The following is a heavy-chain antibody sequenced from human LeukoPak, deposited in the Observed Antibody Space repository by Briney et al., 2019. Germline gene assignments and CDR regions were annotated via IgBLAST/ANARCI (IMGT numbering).Heavy chain of an antibody. J-gene: IGHJ6*02. V-gene: IGHV4-34*01. Sequence: PSETLSLTCAVYGGSFSDYYWSWIRQPPGKGLEWIGNINHSGSTNYKPSLKSRVTISVDTSKNQFSLKLSSVTAADTAVYYCARLDYYDYSDYEGLDVWGQGTTVTVSS. D-gene: IGHD3-22*01. CDR3: ARLDYYDYSDYEGLDV. CDR1: GGSFSDYY. CDR2: INHSGST.